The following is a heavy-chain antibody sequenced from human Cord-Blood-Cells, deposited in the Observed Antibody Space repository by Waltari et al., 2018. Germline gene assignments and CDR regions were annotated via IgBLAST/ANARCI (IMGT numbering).Heavy chain of an antibody. CDR3: ARRRSGSYFDY. CDR2: IYYSGST. Sequence: QVQLRESGPGLVKPSETLSLTCTVSGGSVSSGSYYWSWIRQPPGKGLEWIGYIYYSGSTNYNPSLKSRVTISVDTSKNQFSLKLSSVTAADTAVYYCARRRSGSYFDYWGQGTLVTVSS. D-gene: IGHD1-26*01. J-gene: IGHJ4*02. CDR1: GGSVSSGSYY. V-gene: IGHV4-61*01.